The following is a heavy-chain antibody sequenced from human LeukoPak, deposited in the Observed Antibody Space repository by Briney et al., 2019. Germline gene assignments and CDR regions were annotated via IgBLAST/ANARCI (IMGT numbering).Heavy chain of an antibody. CDR1: GYTFTGYY. Sequence: GASVKVSCKASGYTFTGYYMHWVRQAPGQGLEWMGWINPNSGGTNYAQKFQGRVTMTRDTSISTAYMELSRLRSDDTAVYYCARERARGPRERSIGYWGQGTLVTVSS. CDR2: INPNSGGT. J-gene: IGHJ4*02. D-gene: IGHD1-1*01. CDR3: ARERARGPRERSIGY. V-gene: IGHV1-2*02.